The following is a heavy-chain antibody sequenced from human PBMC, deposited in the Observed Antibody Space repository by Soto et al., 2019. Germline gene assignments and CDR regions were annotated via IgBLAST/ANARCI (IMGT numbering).Heavy chain of an antibody. D-gene: IGHD1-1*01. CDR1: GGSVRSGSYY. Sequence: PSETLSLTCTVSGGSVRSGSYYWSWIRQPPGKGLEWIGYISYSGSTNYNSSLKSRVTISKDTSENQFSLKLTSVTAADTAVYYCARYTTGGTGFDYWGQGTLVTVSS. CDR2: ISYSGST. J-gene: IGHJ4*02. CDR3: ARYTTGGTGFDY. V-gene: IGHV4-61*01.